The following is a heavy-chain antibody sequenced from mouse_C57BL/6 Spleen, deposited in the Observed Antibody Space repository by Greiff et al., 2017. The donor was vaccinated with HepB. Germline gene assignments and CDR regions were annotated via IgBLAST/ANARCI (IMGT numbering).Heavy chain of an antibody. J-gene: IGHJ3*01. Sequence: VQVVESGAELARPGASVKLSCKASGYTFTSYGISWVKQRTGQGLEWIGEIYPRSGNTYYNEKFKGKATLTADKSSSPEYMELRSLTSEDSAVYFCARDHYGNFFAYWGQGTLVTVSA. CDR3: ARDHYGNFFAY. D-gene: IGHD2-1*01. CDR2: IYPRSGNT. CDR1: GYTFTSYG. V-gene: IGHV1-81*01.